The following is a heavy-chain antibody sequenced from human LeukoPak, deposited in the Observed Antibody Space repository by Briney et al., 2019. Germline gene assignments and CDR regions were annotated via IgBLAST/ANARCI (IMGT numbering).Heavy chain of an antibody. V-gene: IGHV3-73*01. D-gene: IGHD4-17*01. Sequence: GGSLRLSCAASGFTFSGSAMHWVRQASGKGLEWVGRIRSKANSYATAYGVSVKGRFTISRDDSKNTAYLQMNSLKTEDTAVYYCTRGPTGGDYSYYMDVWGKGTTVTVSS. J-gene: IGHJ6*03. CDR3: TRGPTGGDYSYYMDV. CDR2: IRSKANSYAT. CDR1: GFTFSGSA.